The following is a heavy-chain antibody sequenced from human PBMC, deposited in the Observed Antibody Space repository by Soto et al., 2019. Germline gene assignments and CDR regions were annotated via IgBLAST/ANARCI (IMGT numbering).Heavy chain of an antibody. J-gene: IGHJ5*02. Sequence: SETLSLTCAVSGGSIWIRQPPGKGLEWIGYIYHSGSTYYNPSLKSRVTISVDRSKNQFSLKLSSVTAADTAVYYCARVPDRWGQGTLVTVSS. D-gene: IGHD2-2*01. V-gene: IGHV4-30-2*01. CDR3: ARVPDR. CDR2: IYHSGST. CDR1: GGSI.